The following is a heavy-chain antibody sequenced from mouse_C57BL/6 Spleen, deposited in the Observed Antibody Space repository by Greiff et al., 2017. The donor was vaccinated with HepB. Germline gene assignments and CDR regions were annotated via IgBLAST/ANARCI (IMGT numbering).Heavy chain of an antibody. CDR3: AREVTTVAPWFAY. Sequence: VQLQQSGPELVKPGASVKISCKASGYAFSSSWMNWVKQRPGKGLEWIGRIYPGDGDTNYNGKFKGKATLTADKSSSTAYMQLSSLTSEDSAVYFCAREVTTVAPWFAYWGQGTLVTVSA. J-gene: IGHJ3*01. CDR1: GYAFSSSW. CDR2: IYPGDGDT. D-gene: IGHD1-1*01. V-gene: IGHV1-82*01.